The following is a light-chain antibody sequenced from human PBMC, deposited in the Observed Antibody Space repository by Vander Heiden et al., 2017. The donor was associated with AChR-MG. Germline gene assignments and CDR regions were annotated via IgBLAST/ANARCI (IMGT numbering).Light chain of an antibody. V-gene: IGLV2-11*01. CDR1: SRDVGNYKN. CDR3: CSYAGNYTYV. Sequence: QSALTQPRSVSGSPGQSVTISCTGSSRDVGNYKNVSWYQEHPGKAPKRMIYHVNKRPSGVPDRFSGSKSGNTASLTISGLQTEDEADYYCCSYAGNYTYVFGSGTKVTVL. J-gene: IGLJ1*01. CDR2: HVN.